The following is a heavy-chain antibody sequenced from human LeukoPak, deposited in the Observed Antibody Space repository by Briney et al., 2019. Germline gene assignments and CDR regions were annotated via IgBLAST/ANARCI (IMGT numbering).Heavy chain of an antibody. V-gene: IGHV1-18*01. J-gene: IGHJ4*02. Sequence: ASVKVSCKASGYTSTSYGISWVRQAPGQGLEWMGWISAYNGNTNYAQKVQGRVTMTTDTSTSTAYMELRSLRSDDTAVYYCARDLSSSGWFDYWGQGTLVTVSS. CDR1: GYTSTSYG. CDR3: ARDLSSSGWFDY. D-gene: IGHD6-19*01. CDR2: ISAYNGNT.